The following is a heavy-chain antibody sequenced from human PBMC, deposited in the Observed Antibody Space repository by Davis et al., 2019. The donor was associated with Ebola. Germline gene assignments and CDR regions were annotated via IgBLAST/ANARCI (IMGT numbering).Heavy chain of an antibody. CDR1: GFTFTTYG. CDR2: IRYDGTNK. D-gene: IGHD3-3*01. J-gene: IGHJ6*02. Sequence: GGSLRLPCAASGFTFTTYGMHWVRQAPGKGLEWVSFIRYDGTNKYYADSVKGRFTISRDSSKNTLYLQMNSLRPEDTALYYCAKDVDFWSGYPSCAMDVWGQGTTVTVSS. CDR3: AKDVDFWSGYPSCAMDV. V-gene: IGHV3-30*02.